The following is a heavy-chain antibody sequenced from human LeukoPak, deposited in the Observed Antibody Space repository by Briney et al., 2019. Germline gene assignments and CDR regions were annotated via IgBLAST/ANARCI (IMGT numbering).Heavy chain of an antibody. CDR3: ARPRRTAILETYFDY. Sequence: GGSLRLSCAASGFTFSSYSMNWVRQAPGKGLEWVSYISSSSSTIYYADSVKGRFTISRDNAKNSLYLQMNSLRAEDTAVYYCARPRRTAILETYFDYWGQGTLVTVSS. CDR2: ISSSSSTI. CDR1: GFTFSSYS. J-gene: IGHJ4*02. D-gene: IGHD2-21*02. V-gene: IGHV3-48*01.